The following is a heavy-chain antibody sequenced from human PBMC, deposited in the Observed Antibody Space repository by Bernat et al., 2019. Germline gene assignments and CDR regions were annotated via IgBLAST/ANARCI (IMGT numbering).Heavy chain of an antibody. Sequence: QVQLQESGPGLVKPSETLSLTCTVSGGSISSYYWSWIRQPPGKGLEWIGYIYYSGSTNYNPSLKSRVTISVDTSKNQFSRKLSSVTAADTAVYYCARVSVATITNWFDPWGQGTLVTVSS. D-gene: IGHD5-12*01. J-gene: IGHJ5*02. V-gene: IGHV4-59*01. CDR2: IYYSGST. CDR3: ARVSVATITNWFDP. CDR1: GGSISSYY.